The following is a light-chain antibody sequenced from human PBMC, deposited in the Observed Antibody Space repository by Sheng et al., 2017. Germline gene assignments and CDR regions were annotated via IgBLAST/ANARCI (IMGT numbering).Light chain of an antibody. V-gene: IGKV1-39*01. J-gene: IGKJ5*01. CDR1: QTIYSY. Sequence: DIQMTQSPSSLSASVGDRVTLTCRASQTIYSYFNWYQQKPGKAPKLLIYAASSLQSGVPSRFSGSGSGTEFTLTISSLQPEDFATYYCQQSYSIPITFGQGTRLEIK. CDR2: AAS. CDR3: QQSYSIPIT.